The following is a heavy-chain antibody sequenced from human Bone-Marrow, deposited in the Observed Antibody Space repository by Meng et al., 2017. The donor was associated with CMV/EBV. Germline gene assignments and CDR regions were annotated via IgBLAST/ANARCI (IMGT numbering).Heavy chain of an antibody. V-gene: IGHV1-8*01. Sequence: ASVKVSCKASGYTFTSYDINWVRQATGQGLEWMGWVNPNSGNTGYAQKFQGRVTMTRNTSISTAYMELSSLRSEDTAVYYCTAMVRSDWFDPWGQGTLVTVSS. CDR1: GYTFTSYD. CDR2: VNPNSGNT. D-gene: IGHD5-18*01. CDR3: TAMVRSDWFDP. J-gene: IGHJ5*02.